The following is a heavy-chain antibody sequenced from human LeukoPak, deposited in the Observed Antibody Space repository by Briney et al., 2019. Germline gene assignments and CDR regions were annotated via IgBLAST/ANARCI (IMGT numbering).Heavy chain of an antibody. CDR1: GFTFSSYW. D-gene: IGHD1-26*01. CDR3: ARNSGSNPFDY. V-gene: IGHV3-7*01. CDR2: IEQDGSQK. Sequence: GGSLRLSCAATGFTFSSYWLSWVRQAPGKGLEWVASIEQDGSQKYYVDSVRGRFTISRDNAKNSVYLQTNSLRVEDTAVYYCARNSGSNPFDYWGQGTLVTVSS. J-gene: IGHJ4*02.